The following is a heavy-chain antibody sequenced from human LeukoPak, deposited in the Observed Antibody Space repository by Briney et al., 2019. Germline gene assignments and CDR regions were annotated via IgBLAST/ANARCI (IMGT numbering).Heavy chain of an antibody. D-gene: IGHD3-22*01. CDR3: ARLKGRHSSGYSFDY. V-gene: IGHV4-59*08. Sequence: SETLSLTCTVSGGSIRSDYLGWIRQPPGKGLEWIAYIYHSGSTNYNPSLKSRVTLLVDMSKNQFSLKLSSVTAADTAVYYCARLKGRHSSGYSFDYWGQGILVTVSS. CDR2: IYHSGST. CDR1: GGSIRSDY. J-gene: IGHJ4*02.